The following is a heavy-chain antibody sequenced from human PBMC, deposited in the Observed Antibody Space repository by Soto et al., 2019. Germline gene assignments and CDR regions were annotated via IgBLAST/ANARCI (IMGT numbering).Heavy chain of an antibody. CDR1: GYTFTSYY. CDR2: INPSGGST. J-gene: IGHJ4*02. Sequence: ASVKVSCKASGYTFTSYYMHWGRQAPGQGPERMGIINPSGGSTSYAQKIQGRVTMTRDTATSTVYMELSSLRSEDTAVYYCARELFDPVTTVTPDSYYFDYWGQGTLVTVSS. V-gene: IGHV1-46*01. D-gene: IGHD4-4*01. CDR3: ARELFDPVTTVTPDSYYFDY.